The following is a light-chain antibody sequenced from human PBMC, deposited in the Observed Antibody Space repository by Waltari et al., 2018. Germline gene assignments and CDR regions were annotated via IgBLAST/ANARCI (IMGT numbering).Light chain of an antibody. V-gene: IGLV2-14*03. CDR3: ASYSSISSYVV. CDR1: SSYVGTYKD. Sequence: QSALTQPASVSGSPGQSITISCTGTSSYVGTYKDVSWYQHRPGTAPKVIIYDVNKRPAGVSTRFSGSKSGNTASLTISGLQAEDEANYSCASYSSISSYVVFGGGTKLTVL. J-gene: IGLJ2*01. CDR2: DVN.